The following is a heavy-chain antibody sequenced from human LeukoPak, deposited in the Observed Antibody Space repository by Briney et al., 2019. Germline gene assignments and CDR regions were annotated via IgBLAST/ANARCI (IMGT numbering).Heavy chain of an antibody. Sequence: GGSLRLSCATSGFTFSSYAMHWVRQAPGKGLEWVSGISPSGDIKYYADSVKGRFTISRDNSKKTLYLEVSSLTGEDTAVYYCAKDDAWIRFGEWSQGTLVTVSS. D-gene: IGHD3-10*01. V-gene: IGHV3-23*01. CDR3: AKDDAWIRFGE. CDR1: GFTFSSYA. J-gene: IGHJ4*02. CDR2: ISPSGDIK.